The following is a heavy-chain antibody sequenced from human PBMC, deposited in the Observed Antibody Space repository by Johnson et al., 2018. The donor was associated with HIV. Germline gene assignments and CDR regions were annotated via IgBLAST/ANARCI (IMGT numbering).Heavy chain of an antibody. Sequence: QVQLVESGGGVVQPGRSLRLSCAASGFTFSSYGMHWVRQAPGKGLEWVAVISYDGSNKYYADSVKGRFTISRDNAKDSLFLQMNSLRAEDTALYYCAKGWITVTSRLDAFDFWGQGTMVTVSS. V-gene: IGHV3-30*18. CDR3: AKGWITVTSRLDAFDF. CDR1: GFTFSSYG. CDR2: ISYDGSNK. D-gene: IGHD4-17*01. J-gene: IGHJ3*01.